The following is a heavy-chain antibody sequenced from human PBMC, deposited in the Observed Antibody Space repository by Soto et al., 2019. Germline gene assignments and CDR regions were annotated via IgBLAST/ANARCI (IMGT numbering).Heavy chain of an antibody. CDR3: ARVPGFTVTTHFDY. D-gene: IGHD4-4*01. CDR1: GGTFSSYA. Sequence: SVKVSCKASGGTFSSYAISWVRQAPGQGLEWMGGIIPIFGTANYAQKFQGRVTITADESTSTAYMELSSLRSEDTAVYYCARVPGFTVTTHFDYWGQGTLVTVSS. V-gene: IGHV1-69*13. J-gene: IGHJ4*02. CDR2: IIPIFGTA.